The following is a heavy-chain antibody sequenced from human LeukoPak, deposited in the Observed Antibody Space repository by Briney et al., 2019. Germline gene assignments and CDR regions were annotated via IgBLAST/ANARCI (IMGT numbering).Heavy chain of an antibody. CDR3: AIDRRWDLLHVFDI. J-gene: IGHJ3*02. V-gene: IGHV1-2*02. CDR1: GYTFVGYY. CDR2: INPHSGGT. D-gene: IGHD1-26*01. Sequence: ASVKVSYKASGYTFVGYYPHWVRQAPGHGLEWMGWINPHSGGTNYAQKFQGRVTMTRDTSISTAYMELSSLRSDDTAVYYCAIDRRWDLLHVFDIWGQGTMVTVSS.